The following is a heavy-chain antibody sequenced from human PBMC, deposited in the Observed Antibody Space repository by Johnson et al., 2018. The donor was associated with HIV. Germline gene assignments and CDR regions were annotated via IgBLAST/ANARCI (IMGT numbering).Heavy chain of an antibody. Sequence: QVQLVESGGGLVQPGRSLRLSCAASGFTFSSYGMHWVRQAPGKGLEWVAVISYDGSNKYYADSVKGRFTISRDNAKNSVYLQMNSPTAEDTAVYYCARESLTTSDAFDMWGQGTMVTVSS. D-gene: IGHD1-1*01. V-gene: IGHV3-30*03. CDR1: GFTFSSYG. CDR3: ARESLTTSDAFDM. J-gene: IGHJ3*02. CDR2: ISYDGSNK.